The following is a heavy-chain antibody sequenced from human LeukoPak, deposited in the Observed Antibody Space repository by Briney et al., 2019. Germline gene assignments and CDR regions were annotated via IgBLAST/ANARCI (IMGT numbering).Heavy chain of an antibody. V-gene: IGHV4-59*11. CDR3: ARTRSYYYDSSGYYYGYYFDY. CDR2: IYYSGST. Sequence: SETLSLTCTVSGGSISSHYWSWIRQPPGKGLEWTGYIYYSGSTNYNPSLKSRVTISVDTSKNQFSLKLSSVTAADTAVYYCARTRSYYYDSSGYYYGYYFDYWGQGTLVTVSS. D-gene: IGHD3-22*01. CDR1: GGSISSHY. J-gene: IGHJ4*02.